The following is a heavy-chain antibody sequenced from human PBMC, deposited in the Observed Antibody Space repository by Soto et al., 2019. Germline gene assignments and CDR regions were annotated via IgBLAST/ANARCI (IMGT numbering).Heavy chain of an antibody. CDR2: ISGSGDST. Sequence: EVQLLESGGGLVQPVGSLRLSCSGSGFTFSSYAMRWVRQAPGKGLEWVSAISGSGDSTYYADSVKGRFTTSRDNSKNTLYLQMNSLRAEDTAVYYCARRGSGSYYDYWGQGTLVTVSS. J-gene: IGHJ4*02. D-gene: IGHD1-26*01. CDR3: ARRGSGSYYDY. CDR1: GFTFSSYA. V-gene: IGHV3-23*01.